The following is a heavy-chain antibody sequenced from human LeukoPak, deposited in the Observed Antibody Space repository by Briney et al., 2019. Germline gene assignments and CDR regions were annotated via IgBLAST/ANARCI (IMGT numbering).Heavy chain of an antibody. V-gene: IGHV1-8*01. CDR1: GYTFTSYD. D-gene: IGHD6-13*01. J-gene: IGHJ4*02. CDR2: MNPNSGNT. Sequence: GASVKVSCKASGYTFTSYDINWVRQATGQGLEWMGWMNPNSGNTGYVQKFQGRVTMTRNTPISTAYMELSSMRSEDTAVYYCAREQQLEGGFDYWGQGTLVTVSS. CDR3: AREQQLEGGFDY.